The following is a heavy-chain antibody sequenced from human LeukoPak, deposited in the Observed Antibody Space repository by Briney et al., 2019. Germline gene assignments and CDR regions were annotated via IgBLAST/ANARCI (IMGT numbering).Heavy chain of an antibody. CDR3: VRVVTTSSGWYHFDN. CDR1: GLTITDHH. Sequence: PGRSLRLSCAASGLTITDHHMDWDPQPPGKGREGGIRRQTTKPNSFTTEYAASVKGRFTISRDDSQNSLYLQLNSLKTEDTAVYYCVRVVTTSSGWYHFDNWGQGTLVTVSS. V-gene: IGHV3-72*01. D-gene: IGHD6-13*01. CDR2: RQTTKPNSFTT. J-gene: IGHJ4*02.